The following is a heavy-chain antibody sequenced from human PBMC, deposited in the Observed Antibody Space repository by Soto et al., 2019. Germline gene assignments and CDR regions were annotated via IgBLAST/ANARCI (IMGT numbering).Heavy chain of an antibody. CDR2: IFPGDSDT. Sequence: GESLKISCKGSGYRFTSYWIGWVRQMPGKGLEWMGIIFPGDSDTRYSPSFQGQVTISTDKSINTAYLQWASLKASDTAMYYCARSRRGAYSSGWYSPSGYYNYGIDVWGQGTKVTVSS. CDR3: ARSRRGAYSSGWYSPSGYYNYGIDV. V-gene: IGHV5-51*01. J-gene: IGHJ6*02. CDR1: GYRFTSYW. D-gene: IGHD6-19*01.